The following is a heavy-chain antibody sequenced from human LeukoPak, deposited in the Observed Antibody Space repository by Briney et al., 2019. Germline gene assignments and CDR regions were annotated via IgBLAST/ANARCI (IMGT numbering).Heavy chain of an antibody. J-gene: IGHJ4*02. V-gene: IGHV3-53*01. CDR2: IFNGGTT. CDR1: GVTVNSNY. Sequence: GGSLRLSCAASGVTVNSNYMSWVRQAPGKGLDWVSVIFNGGTTYYVDSVKGRFTISRDNSKNTLYLQMNSLRAEDTAIYYCAREDDWNYEDYWGQGTLVTVSS. D-gene: IGHD1-7*01. CDR3: AREDDWNYEDY.